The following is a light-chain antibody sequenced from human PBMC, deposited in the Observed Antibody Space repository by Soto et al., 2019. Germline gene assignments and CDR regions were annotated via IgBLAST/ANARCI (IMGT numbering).Light chain of an antibody. V-gene: IGKV3-15*01. CDR3: QQYNDWPET. CDR1: QSVGST. Sequence: EIVMTQSPATLSVSPGERATLSCRASQSVGSTLAWYQQKVGQAPRLLIYDASARATGIPARFSGSGSGTEFTLTISSLQAEDFAVSYCQQYNDWPETFGQGTKVDIK. CDR2: DAS. J-gene: IGKJ1*01.